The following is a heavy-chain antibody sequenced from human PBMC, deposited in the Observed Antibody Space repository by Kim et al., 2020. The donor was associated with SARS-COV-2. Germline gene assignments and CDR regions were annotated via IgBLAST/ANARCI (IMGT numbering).Heavy chain of an antibody. D-gene: IGHD4-4*01. CDR2: MSYDGSIE. Sequence: GGSLRLSCEVSGFSLSDYAMYWVRQAPGKGLEWLTFMSYDGSIENYADSVKGRITISRDNSKNKLDLQMKSLSPEDTAVYFCVRDMDNSDSHKSEYWGPGTLVTVSS. CDR3: VRDMDNSDSHKSEY. J-gene: IGHJ4*02. V-gene: IGHV3-30*04. CDR1: GFSLSDYA.